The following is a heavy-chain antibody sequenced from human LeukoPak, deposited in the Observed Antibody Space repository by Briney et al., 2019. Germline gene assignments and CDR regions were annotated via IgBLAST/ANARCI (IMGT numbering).Heavy chain of an antibody. CDR3: ARSLGWFGLGAFDI. CDR2: IKQDGSEK. CDR1: GFTFSSYW. D-gene: IGHD3-10*01. V-gene: IGHV3-7*01. J-gene: IGHJ3*02. Sequence: GGSLRLSCAASGFTFSSYWMSWVRQAPGKGLEWVANIKQDGSEKYYVDSVKGRFTISRDNAKNSLYLQMNSLRAEDTAVYYCARSLGWFGLGAFDIWGQGTMVTVSS.